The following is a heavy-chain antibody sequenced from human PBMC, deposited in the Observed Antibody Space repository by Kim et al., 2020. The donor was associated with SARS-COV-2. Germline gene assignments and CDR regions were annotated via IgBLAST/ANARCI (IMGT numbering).Heavy chain of an antibody. D-gene: IGHD3-10*01. J-gene: IGHJ6*02. CDR2: IYYSGST. CDR3: ARDLNSIRSGSYYYYYGMDV. CDR1: GGSISSGGYY. V-gene: IGHV4-31*03. Sequence: SETLSLTCTVSGGSISSGGYYWSWIRQHPGKGLEWIGYIYYSGSTYYNPSLKSRVTISVDTSKNQFSLKLSSVTAADTAVYYCARDLNSIRSGSYYYYYGMDVWGQGTTVTVSS.